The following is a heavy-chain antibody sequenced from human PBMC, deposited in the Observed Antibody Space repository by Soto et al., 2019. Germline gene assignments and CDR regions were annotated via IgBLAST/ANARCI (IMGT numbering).Heavy chain of an antibody. V-gene: IGHV4-31*03. CDR1: GASIRSGGYY. CDR3: ARGGPGDGYVDL. CDR2: IYYSGGT. J-gene: IGHJ2*01. D-gene: IGHD3-10*01. Sequence: QVQLQESGPGLVKPSQTLSLTCSVSGASIRSGGYYWSWIRQTPGKGLEWIGYIYYSGGTYFNPSLRSRVTMSVDTSENQFSLKLSSVTAADTAVYHCARGGPGDGYVDLWGRGTLVAVSS.